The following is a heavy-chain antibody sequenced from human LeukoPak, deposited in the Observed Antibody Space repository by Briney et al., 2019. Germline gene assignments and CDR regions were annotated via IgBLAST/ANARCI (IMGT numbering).Heavy chain of an antibody. Sequence: ASVKVSCKASGYTFTGYYMHWVRQAPGQGLEWMGRINPNSGGTNYAQKFQGRVTMTRDTSISTAYMELSRVRSDDTAVYYCARGYYDFWSGYQEGEFDYWGQGTLVTVSS. CDR2: INPNSGGT. CDR3: ARGYYDFWSGYQEGEFDY. D-gene: IGHD3-3*01. CDR1: GYTFTGYY. J-gene: IGHJ4*02. V-gene: IGHV1-2*06.